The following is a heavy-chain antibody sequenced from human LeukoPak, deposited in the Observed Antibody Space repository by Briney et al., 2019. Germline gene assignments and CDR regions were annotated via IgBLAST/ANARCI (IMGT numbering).Heavy chain of an antibody. CDR1: GYTFTSYG. D-gene: IGHD6-6*01. CDR3: ARDIAARPPYYYYYMDV. V-gene: IGHV1-18*01. CDR2: ISAYNGNT. J-gene: IGHJ6*03. Sequence: ASVKVSCKASGYTFTSYGISWVRQAPGQGLEWMGWISAYNGNTNYAQKLQGRVTMTTDTSTSTAYMELRSLRSDDTAVYYCARDIAARPPYYYYYMDVWGKGTTVTVSS.